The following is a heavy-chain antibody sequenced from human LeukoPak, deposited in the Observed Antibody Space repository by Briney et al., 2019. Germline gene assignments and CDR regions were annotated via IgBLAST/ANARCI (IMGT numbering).Heavy chain of an antibody. J-gene: IGHJ4*02. Sequence: GGSLRLSCTVSGFTLSSYEMSWIRQAPGKGLEWVSSIDYDGGSGHYADSVKGRFTISRDNSNNTLFLHLNSLRAEDTAVYYCAKASSKIIVGATASDYWGQGTLVTVSS. CDR2: IDYDGGSG. D-gene: IGHD1-26*01. V-gene: IGHV3-23*01. CDR1: GFTLSSYE. CDR3: AKASSKIIVGATASDY.